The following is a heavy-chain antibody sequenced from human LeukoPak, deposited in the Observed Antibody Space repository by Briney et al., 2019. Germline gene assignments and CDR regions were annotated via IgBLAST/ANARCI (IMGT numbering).Heavy chain of an antibody. J-gene: IGHJ4*02. CDR3: ARRAWGYNYGYHNY. D-gene: IGHD5-18*01. CDR2: NIPIFGTT. V-gene: IGHV1-69*05. CDR1: GGTFSYA. Sequence: SSVKVSSKVSGGTFSYAISWVRQAPGQGLEWMGANIPIFGTTDYAQNFQGRVTFTTDESTSTAYMELSSLRSEDTAVYYCARRAWGYNYGYHNYWGQGTLVTVSS.